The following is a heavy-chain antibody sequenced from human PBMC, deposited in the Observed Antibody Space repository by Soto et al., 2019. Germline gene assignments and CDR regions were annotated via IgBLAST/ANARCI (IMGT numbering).Heavy chain of an antibody. J-gene: IGHJ3*02. V-gene: IGHV4-30-4*01. CDR1: GGSTSSGDYY. D-gene: IGHD6-19*01. Sequence: PSETLSLTCTVSGGSTSSGDYYWSWIRQPPGKGLEWIGYIFYSGTTYYNPSLKSRVTISVDTSKNQFSLKLSSVTAADTAVYYCARLIAVAGTTAFDIWGQGTTVTVSS. CDR2: IFYSGTT. CDR3: ARLIAVAGTTAFDI.